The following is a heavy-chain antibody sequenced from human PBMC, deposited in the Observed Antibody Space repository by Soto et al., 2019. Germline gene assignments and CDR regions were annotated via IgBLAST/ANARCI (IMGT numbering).Heavy chain of an antibody. CDR1: GFTFSSYA. J-gene: IGHJ3*02. Sequence: PGGSLRLSCAASGFTFSSYAMHWVRQAPGKGLEYVSAISSNGGSTYYADSVKGRFTISRDNSKNTLYLQMGSLRAEDMAVYYCARARGYAFDIWGQGTIVTVSS. CDR2: ISSNGGST. D-gene: IGHD3-10*01. V-gene: IGHV3-64*02. CDR3: ARARGYAFDI.